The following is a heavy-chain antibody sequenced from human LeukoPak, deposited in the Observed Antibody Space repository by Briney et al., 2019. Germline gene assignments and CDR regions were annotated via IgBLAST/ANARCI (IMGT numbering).Heavy chain of an antibody. J-gene: IGHJ4*02. V-gene: IGHV3-74*01. Sequence: PGGSLRLSCAASGFTFSSYWMHWVRQAPGKGLVWVSRINSDGSSTSYADSVKGRFTISRDNAKNTLYLQMNNLRAEDTAVYYCASGYSYGFLFEYWGRGTLVTVSS. D-gene: IGHD5-18*01. CDR3: ASGYSYGFLFEY. CDR2: INSDGSST. CDR1: GFTFSSYW.